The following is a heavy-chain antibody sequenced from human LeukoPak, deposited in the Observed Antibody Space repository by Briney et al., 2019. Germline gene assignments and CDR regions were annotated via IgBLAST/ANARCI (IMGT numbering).Heavy chain of an antibody. Sequence: ASVKVSCKASGYIFSSYDINWVRQATGQGLEWMGWMNPNSGNTGYAQKFQGRVTMTRNTSISAAYMELSSLRSEDTGVYYCARKPYYDSWPGPGWFDPWGQGTLVTVSS. J-gene: IGHJ5*02. CDR3: ARKPYYDSWPGPGWFDP. D-gene: IGHD3/OR15-3a*01. V-gene: IGHV1-8*01. CDR2: MNPNSGNT. CDR1: GYIFSSYD.